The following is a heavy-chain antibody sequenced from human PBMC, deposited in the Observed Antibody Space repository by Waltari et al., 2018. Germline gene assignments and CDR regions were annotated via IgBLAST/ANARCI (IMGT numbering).Heavy chain of an antibody. J-gene: IGHJ4*02. D-gene: IGHD6-6*01. Sequence: QVQLQESGPGLVKPSETLSLTCTVSGGSISSYYWSWIRQAPGKGLEWGSYISSSSSTKYYADAVKVRFTIPRDNAKNSLYLQMNSLRAEDTAVYYCARTVLSYWGQGTLVTVSS. CDR3: ARTVLSY. CDR1: GGSISSYY. CDR2: ISSSSSTK. V-gene: IGHV3-11*04.